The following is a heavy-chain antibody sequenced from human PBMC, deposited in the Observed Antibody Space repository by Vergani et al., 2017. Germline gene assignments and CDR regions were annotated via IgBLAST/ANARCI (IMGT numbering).Heavy chain of an antibody. V-gene: IGHV4-59*01. D-gene: IGHD6-13*01. CDR2: IYYSGST. J-gene: IGHJ6*03. Sequence: QLQLQESGPGRGKPSETLSLTCTVFGGPISSYYWSWIRQPPGKGLEWIGYIYYSGSTIYNPSLKSRVTISVDTSKNQFSLKLSSVTAADTAVYYCARSFTGSLGASGYSSSCYPDYYYYYYMDVWGKGTTVTVSS. CDR1: GGPISSYY. CDR3: ARSFTGSLGASGYSSSCYPDYYYYYYMDV.